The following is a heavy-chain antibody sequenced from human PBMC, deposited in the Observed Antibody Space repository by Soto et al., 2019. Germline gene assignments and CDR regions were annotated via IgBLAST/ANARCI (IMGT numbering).Heavy chain of an antibody. Sequence: PSETLSLTCAVSGGPITSGGYSWSWIRQPPGKGLEWIGYIYHSGGTYYNPSLKSRVTLSIDRTKKQFSLKLKSVTAADTAVYFCGRTMTTSGWFDPWGQGTLVTVSS. J-gene: IGHJ5*02. CDR1: GGPITSGGYS. CDR3: GRTMTTSGWFDP. D-gene: IGHD4-17*01. CDR2: IYHSGGT. V-gene: IGHV4-30-2*01.